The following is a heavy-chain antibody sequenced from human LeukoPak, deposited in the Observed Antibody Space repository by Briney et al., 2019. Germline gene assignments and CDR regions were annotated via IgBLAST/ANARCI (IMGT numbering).Heavy chain of an antibody. CDR3: ARDRTTVTVFDY. CDR2: IHSDGSIT. CDR1: GFTFSSHW. Sequence: GGSLRLSCAASGFTFSSHWMHWVRHAPGKGLVWVARIHSDGSITSYADSVEGRFTVSRDNAKNTLYLQMNSLRGDDTAVYYCARDRTTVTVFDYWGQGTLVTVSS. D-gene: IGHD4-17*01. V-gene: IGHV3-74*01. J-gene: IGHJ4*02.